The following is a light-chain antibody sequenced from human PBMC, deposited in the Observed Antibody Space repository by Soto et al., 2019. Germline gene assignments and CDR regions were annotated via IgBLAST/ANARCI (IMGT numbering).Light chain of an antibody. J-gene: IGKJ4*01. V-gene: IGKV4-1*01. CDR2: WAS. CDR3: QQYYSTPLT. Sequence: DIVMTQSPDSLAVSLCERATINCRSSQSVLYSSNNKNYLAWYQQKPGQPPKLIIYWASTRESGVPDQFSGSGSGTDFTLTISSLQAEDVAVYYCQQYYSTPLTFGGGTKVEIK. CDR1: QSVLYSSNNKNY.